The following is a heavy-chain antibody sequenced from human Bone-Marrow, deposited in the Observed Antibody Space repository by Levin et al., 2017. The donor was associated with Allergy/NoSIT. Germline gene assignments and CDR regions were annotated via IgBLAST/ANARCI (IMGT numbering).Heavy chain of an antibody. CDR3: ARDRLASLYYYSMDV. J-gene: IGHJ6*03. V-gene: IGHV4-61*02. CDR1: GGSISSGRYY. Sequence: TSSETLSLTCSVSGGSISSGRYYFTWVRQSAGTGLEWIGRIYTTGSTNYNPSLESRVTISRDTFKKEVYLTLSSVTAADTAVYYCARDRLASLYYYSMDVWGRGTTVIVSS. CDR2: IYTTGST.